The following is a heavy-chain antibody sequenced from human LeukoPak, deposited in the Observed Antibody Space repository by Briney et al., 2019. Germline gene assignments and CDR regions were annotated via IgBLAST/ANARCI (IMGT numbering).Heavy chain of an antibody. CDR2: IYYSGST. CDR3: ARLRYYYDSSGYHTHDAFDI. J-gene: IGHJ3*02. D-gene: IGHD3-22*01. Sequence: SETLSLTCTVSGGSISSYYWSWIRQPPGKGLEWIGYIYYSGSTNYNPSLKSRVTISVGTSKNQFSLKLSSVTAADTAVYYCARLRYYYDSSGYHTHDAFDIWGQGTMVTVSS. V-gene: IGHV4-59*08. CDR1: GGSISSYY.